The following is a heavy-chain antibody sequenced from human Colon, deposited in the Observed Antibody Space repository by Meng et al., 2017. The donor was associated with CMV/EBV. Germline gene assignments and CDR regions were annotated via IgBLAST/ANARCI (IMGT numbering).Heavy chain of an antibody. Sequence: VPLVQSGEGGKKPWAPVKVSSKASGYTFTPYYLHWGSQAPGQGLEWVGCMLPKTGALDYAQKFRGRITLTTDTYITTAYMELSGLTSDDTAVYYCIRENWYYDYWGLGTLVTVSS. V-gene: IGHV1-2*02. CDR2: MLPKTGAL. CDR3: IRENWYYDY. J-gene: IGHJ4*02. D-gene: IGHD1-1*01. CDR1: GYTFTPYY.